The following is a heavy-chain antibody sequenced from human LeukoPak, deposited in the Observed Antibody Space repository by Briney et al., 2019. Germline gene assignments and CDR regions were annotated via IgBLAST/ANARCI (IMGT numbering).Heavy chain of an antibody. J-gene: IGHJ3*02. V-gene: IGHV4-4*02. CDR3: ARGDPQVAAPTTGGTFDI. D-gene: IGHD2-15*01. CDR1: GGSISSNNW. CDR2: IFYSGST. Sequence: PSETLSLTCAVSGGSISSNNWWSWVRQPPGKGLEWIGYIFYSGSTNYNPSLRSRVTISLDTSKNQFSLKLRSVTAADTAVYYCARGDPQVAAPTTGGTFDIWGQGTLVAVSS.